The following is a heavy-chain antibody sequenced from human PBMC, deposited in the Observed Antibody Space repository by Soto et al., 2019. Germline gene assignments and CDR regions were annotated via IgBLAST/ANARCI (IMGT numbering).Heavy chain of an antibody. J-gene: IGHJ6*02. Sequence: GASVKVSCKASGGTFSSYGISWVRQAPGQGLEWMGWISAYNGNTNYAQKLQGRVTMTTDTSTSTAYMELRSLRSDDTAVYYCARGLQLELRSLYYYYGMDVWGQGTTVTVSS. V-gene: IGHV1-18*04. CDR1: GGTFSSYG. D-gene: IGHD1-1*01. CDR3: ARGLQLELRSLYYYYGMDV. CDR2: ISAYNGNT.